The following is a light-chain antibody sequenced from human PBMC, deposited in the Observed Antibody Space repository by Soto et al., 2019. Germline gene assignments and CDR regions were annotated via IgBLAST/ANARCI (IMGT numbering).Light chain of an antibody. Sequence: QSALTQPASVSGSPGQSITISCTGTSSDIGSYNLVSWYQQHPGKAPKLMIYEGSKRPSGVSSRFSGSKSGNTASLTISGLQTEGEADYYCGSYAGTYTVLFGGGTKVTVL. CDR2: EGS. CDR3: GSYAGTYTVL. CDR1: SSDIGSYNL. V-gene: IGLV2-23*01. J-gene: IGLJ2*01.